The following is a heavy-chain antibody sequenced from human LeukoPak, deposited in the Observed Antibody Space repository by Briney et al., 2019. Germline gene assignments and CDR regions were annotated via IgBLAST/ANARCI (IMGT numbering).Heavy chain of an antibody. J-gene: IGHJ4*02. Sequence: SETLSLTCTVSGGSVSSGSYYWSWIRQPPGKGLEWIGYIYYSGSTNYNPSLKSRVTISVDTSKNQFSLKLSSVTAADTAVYYCARSSNTYYYDSSGLFDYWGQGTLVTVSS. CDR2: IYYSGST. V-gene: IGHV4-61*01. CDR1: GGSVSSGSYY. CDR3: ARSSNTYYYDSSGLFDY. D-gene: IGHD3-22*01.